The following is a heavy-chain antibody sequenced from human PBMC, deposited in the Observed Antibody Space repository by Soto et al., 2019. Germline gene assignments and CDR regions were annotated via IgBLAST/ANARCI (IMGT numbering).Heavy chain of an antibody. V-gene: IGHV3-74*01. D-gene: IGHD1-26*01. CDR1: GFTFSSYW. J-gene: IGHJ6*02. Sequence: EVQLVESGGGLVQPGGSLRLACAASGFTFSSYWMHWVRQAPGKGLVWISRIIRDGSSTNYADSVKGRFTISRDNAKNTLYLEINSLRADDTAVYFCGRGVSCIYGMDIWGQGTTVIVSS. CDR2: IIRDGSST. CDR3: GRGVSCIYGMDI.